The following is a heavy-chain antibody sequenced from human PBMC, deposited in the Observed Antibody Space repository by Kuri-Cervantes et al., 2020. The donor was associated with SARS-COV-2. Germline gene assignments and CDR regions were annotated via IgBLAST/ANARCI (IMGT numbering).Heavy chain of an antibody. J-gene: IGHJ6*02. V-gene: IGHV3-30*03. CDR2: ISYDGSNQ. Sequence: GGSLRLSCAASGFTFGSYEMNWVRQAPGKGLEWVATISYDGSNQYYGDSVKGRFTFSRDNSKNRMYLQMDSLRAEDTAVYFCSRDGKTTAVWNYDYYGLDVWGQGTTVTVSS. CDR3: SRDGKTTAVWNYDYYGLDV. CDR1: GFTFGSYE. D-gene: IGHD1/OR15-1a*01.